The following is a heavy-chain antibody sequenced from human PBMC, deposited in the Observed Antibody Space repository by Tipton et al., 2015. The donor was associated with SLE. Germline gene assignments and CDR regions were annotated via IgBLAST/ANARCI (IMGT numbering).Heavy chain of an antibody. V-gene: IGHV4-4*07. CDR1: GVSISSYF. D-gene: IGHD6-13*01. CDR3: ARGYPMDH. Sequence: TLSLTCTVSGVSISSYFWSWIRQPAGKGVGWIGRIYTSGTTDYSSSLKGRITISVDMSKNQFYLRLSSVTAADAAVYYCARGYPMDHWGQGTLVTVSS. J-gene: IGHJ4*02. CDR2: IYTSGTT.